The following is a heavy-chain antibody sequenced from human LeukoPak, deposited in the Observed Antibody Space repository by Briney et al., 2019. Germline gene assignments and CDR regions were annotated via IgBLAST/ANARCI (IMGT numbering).Heavy chain of an antibody. CDR3: ARLVVVLGSTIDAFDI. V-gene: IGHV3-66*04. CDR2: IYSGGST. D-gene: IGHD2-2*01. J-gene: IGHJ3*02. Sequence: GGSLRLSCAASGFTVSSNYMSWVRQAPGKGLEWVSVIYSGGSTYYADSVKGRFTISRDNAKNSLYLQMNSLRAEDTAVYYCARLVVVLGSTIDAFDIWGQGTMVTVSS. CDR1: GFTVSSNY.